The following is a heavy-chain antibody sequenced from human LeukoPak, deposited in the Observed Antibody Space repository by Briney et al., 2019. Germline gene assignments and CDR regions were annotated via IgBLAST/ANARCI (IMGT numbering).Heavy chain of an antibody. CDR2: IYSGGST. J-gene: IGHJ4*02. CDR1: GFTVSSNY. Sequence: GGSLRPSCAASGFTVSSNYMSWVRQAPGKGLEWVSVIYSGGSTYHADSVKGRFTISRDNSKNTLYLQMNSLRAEDTAVYYCAKGSISGYYDFWSGCYFDYWGQGTLVTVSS. V-gene: IGHV3-53*01. D-gene: IGHD3-3*01. CDR3: AKGSISGYYDFWSGCYFDY.